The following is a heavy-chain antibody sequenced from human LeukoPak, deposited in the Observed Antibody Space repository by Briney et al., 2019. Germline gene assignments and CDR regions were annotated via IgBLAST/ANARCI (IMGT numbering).Heavy chain of an antibody. Sequence: GGSLRLSCAASGFTFSSYEMNWVRQAPGKGLEWVSYISSSGSTIYYADSVKGRFTISRDNAKNSLYLQMNSLRAEDTAVYYFASAWELQPEYWGQGTLVTVSS. J-gene: IGHJ4*02. D-gene: IGHD1-26*01. CDR1: GFTFSSYE. CDR3: ASAWELQPEY. CDR2: ISSSGSTI. V-gene: IGHV3-48*03.